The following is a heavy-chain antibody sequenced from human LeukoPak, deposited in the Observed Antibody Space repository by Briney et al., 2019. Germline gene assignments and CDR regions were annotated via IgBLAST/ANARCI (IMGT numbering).Heavy chain of an antibody. Sequence: PGGSLRLSCAASGFTFSSYAMSWVRQAPGKGLEWVSAISGSGGSTYYADSVKGRFTISRDNSKNTLYLQMNSLRAEDTAVYYCAGPGTYYDFWSGSDIGYYFDYWGQGTLVTVSS. V-gene: IGHV3-23*01. CDR1: GFTFSSYA. CDR2: ISGSGGST. J-gene: IGHJ4*02. D-gene: IGHD3-3*01. CDR3: AGPGTYYDFWSGSDIGYYFDY.